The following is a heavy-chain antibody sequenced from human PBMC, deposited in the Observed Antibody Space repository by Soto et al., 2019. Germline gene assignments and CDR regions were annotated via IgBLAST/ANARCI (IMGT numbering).Heavy chain of an antibody. J-gene: IGHJ6*02. CDR3: ARDRYLYEGNNIYYYYGVDV. Sequence: GGSLRLSCAASRFTFSNHAMHWVRQAPGGGLEWVAVISYDGSSQYYADSVKGRFTISRDNSKNMVDLQMNSLRGEDTAVYYCARDRYLYEGNNIYYYYGVDVWGQGTTVTVSS. CDR2: ISYDGSSQ. CDR1: RFTFSNHA. V-gene: IGHV3-30-3*01. D-gene: IGHD3-22*01.